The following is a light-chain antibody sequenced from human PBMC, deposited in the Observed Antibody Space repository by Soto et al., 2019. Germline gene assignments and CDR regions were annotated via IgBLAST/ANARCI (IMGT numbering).Light chain of an antibody. V-gene: IGKV3-20*01. CDR1: QSISANY. J-gene: IGKJ1*01. CDR3: HQYGVLPKT. CDR2: GVS. Sequence: EIVLTQSPGTVSLSPGDRATLSCRASQSISANYLAWYQQKPGQAPRLLISGVSIRATGIPDRFAGSGSGPDFTLTISRLEPEDFAVYYCHQYGVLPKTFGQGTTVEIK.